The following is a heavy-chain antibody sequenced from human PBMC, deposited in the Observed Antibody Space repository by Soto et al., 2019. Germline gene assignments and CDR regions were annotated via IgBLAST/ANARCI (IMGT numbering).Heavy chain of an antibody. V-gene: IGHV3-23*01. CDR3: AKDPSFDSRSWTDWYFDL. CDR2: ISGSGGST. D-gene: IGHD6-13*01. J-gene: IGHJ2*01. CDR1: GFTFSSYA. Sequence: EVQLLESGGGLVQPGGSLRLSCAASGFTFSSYAMSWVRQAPGKGLEWVSAISGSGGSTYYADSVKGRFTISRDNSKNPLYLQMNSLRAEDTAVYYCAKDPSFDSRSWTDWYFDLWGRGTLVTVSS.